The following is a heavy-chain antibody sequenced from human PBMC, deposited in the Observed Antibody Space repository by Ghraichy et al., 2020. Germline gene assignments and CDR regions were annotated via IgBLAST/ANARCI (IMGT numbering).Heavy chain of an antibody. Sequence: WGSLRLSCAASGFTFSSYAMSWVRQAPGKGLEWVSAISGSGGSTYYADSVKGRFTISRDNSKNTLYLQMNSLRAEDTAVYYCAKAIVVVPAAPFDYWGQGTLVTVSS. CDR1: GFTFSSYA. J-gene: IGHJ4*02. D-gene: IGHD2-2*01. CDR2: ISGSGGST. CDR3: AKAIVVVPAAPFDY. V-gene: IGHV3-23*01.